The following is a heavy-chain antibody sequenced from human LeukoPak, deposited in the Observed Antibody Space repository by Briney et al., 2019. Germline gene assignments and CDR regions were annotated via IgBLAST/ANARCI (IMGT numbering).Heavy chain of an antibody. CDR1: GGSISNNNYY. CDR2: IHNGGST. V-gene: IGHV4-39*07. J-gene: IGHJ4*02. D-gene: IGHD5-24*01. CDR3: ARTEMATTTVPAFFDY. Sequence: SETLSLTCTVSGGSISNNNYYWGWIRQPPGKGLEWIVSIHNGGSTYYNPSLKSRVTTSVDTSKNQFSLKLSSVTAADTAVYYCARTEMATTTVPAFFDYWGQGTLVTVSS.